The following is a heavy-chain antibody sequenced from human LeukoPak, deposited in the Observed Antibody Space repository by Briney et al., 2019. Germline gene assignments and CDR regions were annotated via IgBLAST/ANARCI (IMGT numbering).Heavy chain of an antibody. V-gene: IGHV4-59*01. D-gene: IGHD4-17*01. CDR2: IYYSGST. CDR3: AGDSTVTYYYGMDV. CDR1: GGSISSYY. Sequence: SETLSLTCTVSGGSISSYYWSWIRQPPGKGLEWIGYIYYSGSTNYNPSLKSRVTISVDTSKNQFSLKLSSVTAADTAVYYCAGDSTVTYYYGMDVWGQGTTVTVSS. J-gene: IGHJ6*02.